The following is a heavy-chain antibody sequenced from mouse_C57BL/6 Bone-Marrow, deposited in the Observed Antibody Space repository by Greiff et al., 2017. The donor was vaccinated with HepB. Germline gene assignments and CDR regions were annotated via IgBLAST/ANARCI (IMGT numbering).Heavy chain of an antibody. D-gene: IGHD3-2*02. Sequence: QVTLKESGPELVKPGASVKISCKASGYSFTSYYIHWVKQRPGQGLEWIGWIYPGSGNTKYNEKFKGKATLTADTSSSTAYMQLSSLTSEDSAVYYCAREDSSGSEAYWGQGTLVTVSA. CDR2: IYPGSGNT. CDR1: GYSFTSYY. V-gene: IGHV1-66*01. J-gene: IGHJ3*01. CDR3: AREDSSGSEAY.